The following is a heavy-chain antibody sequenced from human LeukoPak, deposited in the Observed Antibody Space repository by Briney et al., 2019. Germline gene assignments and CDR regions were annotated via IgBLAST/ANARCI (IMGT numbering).Heavy chain of an antibody. CDR2: INHSGST. Sequence: SETLSLTCAVYGGSFSGYYWSWLRQPPGKGLEWIGEINHSGSTNYNPSLMSRVTISVDTSKNQFSLKLSSVTAADTAVYYCARVYYDSSGYYYIHFDYWGQGTLVTVSS. J-gene: IGHJ4*02. CDR3: ARVYYDSSGYYYIHFDY. V-gene: IGHV4-34*01. D-gene: IGHD3-22*01. CDR1: GGSFSGYY.